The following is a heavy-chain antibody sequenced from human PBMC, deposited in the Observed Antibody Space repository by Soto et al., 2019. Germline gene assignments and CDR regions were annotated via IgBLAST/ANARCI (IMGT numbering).Heavy chain of an antibody. CDR2: ISAYNGNT. CDR3: ASDRGGYYYGSGSYSPLWH. CDR1: GYTFTSYG. Sequence: QVQLVQSGAEVKKPGASVKVSCKASGYTFTSYGISWVRQAPGQGLEWMGWISAYNGNTNYAQKLQGRVTMTTDTTTSTAYMELRRMRSDGTAVYYCASDRGGYYYGSGSYSPLWHWGQGTLVTVSS. D-gene: IGHD3-10*01. V-gene: IGHV1-18*01. J-gene: IGHJ4*02.